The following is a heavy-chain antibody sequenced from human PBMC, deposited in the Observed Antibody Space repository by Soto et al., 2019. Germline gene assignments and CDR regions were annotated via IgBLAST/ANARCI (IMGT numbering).Heavy chain of an antibody. CDR3: AGNYESRGYYLTYFED. D-gene: IGHD3-22*01. CDR1: GFTFSSYS. CDR2: ISSRSSTI. V-gene: IGHV3-48*01. J-gene: IGHJ4*02. Sequence: EVQLVESGGGLVQPGGSLRLSCAASGFTFSSYSMNCVRQAPGKGLERGSFISSRSSTIYYADSVKGRFTISRDTAKNSLYLQMNSLRAEDTAVYYCAGNYESRGYYLTYFEDWGQGNLVTISS.